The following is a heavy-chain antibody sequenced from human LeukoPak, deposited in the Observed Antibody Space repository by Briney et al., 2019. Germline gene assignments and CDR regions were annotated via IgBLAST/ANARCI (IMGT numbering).Heavy chain of an antibody. CDR2: FSPTGNT. V-gene: IGHV4-4*07. Sequence: PSETLSHTCPVSGDSTRRYSCYWIRQPAGKTLEWIGHFSPTGNTYYNPSLQSRVTVSLDTSKNLFSLKLTSVTAADTAVYFCATSFIAASGDWFDTWGQGILVTVSS. D-gene: IGHD6-13*01. CDR3: ATSFIAASGDWFDT. CDR1: GDSTRRYS. J-gene: IGHJ5*02.